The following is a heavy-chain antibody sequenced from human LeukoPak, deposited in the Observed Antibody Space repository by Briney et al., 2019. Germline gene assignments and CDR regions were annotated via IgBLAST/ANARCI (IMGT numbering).Heavy chain of an antibody. CDR1: GFTFSSYN. CDR3: ARTVGYGAYNWFDP. V-gene: IGHV3-21*04. CDR2: ISSTTSYI. D-gene: IGHD4-17*01. J-gene: IGHJ5*02. Sequence: PGGSLRLSRAASGFTFSSYNMNWVRQAPGKGLEWVSSISSTTSYIYYADSVKGRFTISRDNAKNSLYLQMNSLRAEDTAVYYCARTVGYGAYNWFDPWGQGTLVTVSS.